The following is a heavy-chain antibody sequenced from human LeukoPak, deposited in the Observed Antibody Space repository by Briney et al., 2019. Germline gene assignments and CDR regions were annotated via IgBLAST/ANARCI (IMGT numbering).Heavy chain of an antibody. CDR1: GGTFSSYA. CDR3: ARDYVGYYYYGMDV. Sequence: ASVKVSCKASGGTFSSYAISWVRQAPGQGLEWMGRIIPILGIANYAQKLQGRVTMTTDTSTSTAYMELRSLRSDDTAVYYCARDYVGYYYYGMDVWGQGTTVTVSS. J-gene: IGHJ6*02. CDR2: IIPILGIA. V-gene: IGHV1-69*04. D-gene: IGHD1-26*01.